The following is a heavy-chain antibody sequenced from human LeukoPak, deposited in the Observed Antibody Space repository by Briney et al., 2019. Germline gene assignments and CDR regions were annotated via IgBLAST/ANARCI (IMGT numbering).Heavy chain of an antibody. Sequence: GGSPRLSCAASGFTFSSYWMSWVRQAPGKGLEWVANIKQDGSEKYYVDSVKGRFTISRDNAKNSLYLQMNSLRAEDTAVYYCARGYYYGSGSYYNGQPFYYWGQGTLVTVSS. CDR1: GFTFSSYW. CDR3: ARGYYYGSGSYYNGQPFYY. J-gene: IGHJ4*02. V-gene: IGHV3-7*01. D-gene: IGHD3-10*01. CDR2: IKQDGSEK.